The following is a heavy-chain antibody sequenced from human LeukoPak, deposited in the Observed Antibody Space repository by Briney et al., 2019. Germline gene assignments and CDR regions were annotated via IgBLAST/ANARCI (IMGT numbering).Heavy chain of an antibody. D-gene: IGHD2-21*01. Sequence: SETLSLTCTVSGGSISSYYWSWVCQSPGKGLEWIGYIFTSGWTDYNPSLKSRVTMSVDTSKNQLSMELRFLTAADTAVYYCATSHDVKTAPYDLWGQGTLVTVSS. CDR1: GGSISSYY. J-gene: IGHJ5*02. CDR2: IFTSGWT. CDR3: ATSHDVKTAPYDL. V-gene: IGHV4-4*09.